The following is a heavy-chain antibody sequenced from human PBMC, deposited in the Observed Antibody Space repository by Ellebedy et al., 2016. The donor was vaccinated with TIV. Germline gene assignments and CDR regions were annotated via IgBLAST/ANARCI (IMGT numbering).Heavy chain of an antibody. V-gene: IGHV1-2*02. CDR3: TRGPSGGYFDY. D-gene: IGHD3-10*01. Sequence: AASVKVSCKASGYIFTAYYIHWFRQAPGQEFEWMGWINPNNGGTNYAQKFQDRVTMTRDTTISTVYMDLSRLTSDDTAVYYCTRGPSGGYFDYWGQGTLVPVSS. CDR2: INPNNGGT. J-gene: IGHJ4*02. CDR1: GYIFTAYY.